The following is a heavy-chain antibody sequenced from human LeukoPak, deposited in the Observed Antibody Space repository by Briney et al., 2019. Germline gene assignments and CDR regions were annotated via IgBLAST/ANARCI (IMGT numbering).Heavy chain of an antibody. CDR1: GGSFSGYY. CDR3: ARGGGYNWFDP. Sequence: PSETLSLTCAVYGGSFSGYYWSWIRQPPGKGLEWIGEINHSGSTNYNPSLKSRVTISVDASKNQFSLGLSSVTAADTAVYYCARGGGYNWFDPWGQGTLVTVSS. J-gene: IGHJ5*02. CDR2: INHSGST. V-gene: IGHV4-34*01.